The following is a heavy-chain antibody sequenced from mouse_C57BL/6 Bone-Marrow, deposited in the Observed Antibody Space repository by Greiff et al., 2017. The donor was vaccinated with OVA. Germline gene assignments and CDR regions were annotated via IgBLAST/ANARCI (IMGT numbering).Heavy chain of an antibody. CDR1: GFSLTSYG. J-gene: IGHJ1*03. CDR3: ARTPPLLRSWYFDV. D-gene: IGHD1-1*01. Sequence: QVHVKQSGPGLVQPSQSLSITCTVSGFSLTSYGVHWVRQSPGKGLEWLGVIWSGGSTDYNAAFISILSISKDNSKSQVFFKMNSLQADDTAIYYCARTPPLLRSWYFDVWGTGTTVTVSS. V-gene: IGHV2-2*01. CDR2: IWSGGST.